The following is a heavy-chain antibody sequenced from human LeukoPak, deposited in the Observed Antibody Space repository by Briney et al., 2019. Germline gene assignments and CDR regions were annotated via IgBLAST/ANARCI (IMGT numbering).Heavy chain of an antibody. Sequence: GGSLRLSCAASGFTFSRYGMQWVRRAPGKGLEWVAIITYDGTDKNYADSVKGRFTISRDNSKSTVYLQMNSLRAEDTAVYYCARLLGGATTYDYWGQGALVTVSS. CDR2: ITYDGTDK. D-gene: IGHD1/OR15-1a*01. J-gene: IGHJ4*02. V-gene: IGHV3-30*03. CDR1: GFTFSRYG. CDR3: ARLLGGATTYDY.